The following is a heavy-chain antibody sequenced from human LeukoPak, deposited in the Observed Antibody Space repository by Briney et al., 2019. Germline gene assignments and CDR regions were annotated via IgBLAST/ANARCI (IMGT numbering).Heavy chain of an antibody. J-gene: IGHJ4*02. CDR1: GYTFTSYG. D-gene: IGHD1-26*01. V-gene: IGHV1-18*01. Sequence: ASVKVSCKASGYTFTSYGISWVRQAPGQGLEWMGWISAYNGNTNYAQKLQGGVTMTTDTSTSTAYMELRSLRSDDTAVYYCARVVGAQLGVYFDYWGQGTLVTVSS. CDR3: ARVVGAQLGVYFDY. CDR2: ISAYNGNT.